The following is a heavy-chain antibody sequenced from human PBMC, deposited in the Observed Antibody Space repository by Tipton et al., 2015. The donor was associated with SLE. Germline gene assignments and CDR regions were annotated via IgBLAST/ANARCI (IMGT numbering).Heavy chain of an antibody. CDR2: IYYIGTT. D-gene: IGHD5-24*01. V-gene: IGHV4-59*01. CDR1: GGSFTTYY. Sequence: GLVKPSETLSLTCTVSGGSFTTYYWSWIRQPPGKGLEWIGHIYYIGTTSYNPSLESRVSISIDTSKNQFSLKLGSVTAADTAVYYCARDQGWLQFGFDYWGQGILVAVSS. CDR3: ARDQGWLQFGFDY. J-gene: IGHJ4*02.